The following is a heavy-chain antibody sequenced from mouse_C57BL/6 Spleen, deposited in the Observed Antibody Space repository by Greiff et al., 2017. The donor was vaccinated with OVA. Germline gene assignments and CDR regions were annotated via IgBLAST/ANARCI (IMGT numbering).Heavy chain of an antibody. CDR3: ATITTVVAHFDY. D-gene: IGHD1-1*01. CDR1: GYTFTSYD. CDR2: IYPSDGST. J-gene: IGHJ2*01. V-gene: IGHV1-85*01. Sequence: QVQLQQSGPELVKPGASVKLSCKASGYTFTSYDINWVKQRPGQGLEWIGWIYPSDGSTKYNEKFKGKATLTVDTSSSTAYMELHSLTSEDSAVYFCATITTVVAHFDYWGQGTTLTVSS.